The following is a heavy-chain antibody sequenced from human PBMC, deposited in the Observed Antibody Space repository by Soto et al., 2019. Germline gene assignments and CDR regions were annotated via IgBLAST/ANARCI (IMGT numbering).Heavy chain of an antibody. CDR2: VSVSGGTT. Sequence: EVQLLESGGGLVQPGGSLRLSCAASGFMFNNYAMSWVRQAPGKGLEWVSTVSVSGGTTYYADSLKGRFTISRDNSKKTVYLQMNRLRADDTAIYYCARESEDLTSNFDYWGQGTLVTVSS. CDR3: ARESEDLTSNFDY. J-gene: IGHJ4*02. CDR1: GFMFNNYA. V-gene: IGHV3-23*01.